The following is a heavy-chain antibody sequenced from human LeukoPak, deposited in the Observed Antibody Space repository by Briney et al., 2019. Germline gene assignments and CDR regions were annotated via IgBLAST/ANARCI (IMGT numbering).Heavy chain of an antibody. Sequence: PSETLSLTCTVSGGSISSYYWSWLRQPPGKGLEWIGYIYYSGSTNYNPSLKSRVTMSVDTSKNQFSLKLSSVTAADTAVYYCAREFSGAAISDNWFDPWGQGTLVTVSS. CDR2: IYYSGST. CDR3: AREFSGAAISDNWFDP. J-gene: IGHJ5*02. V-gene: IGHV4-59*01. CDR1: GGSISSYY. D-gene: IGHD2-2*01.